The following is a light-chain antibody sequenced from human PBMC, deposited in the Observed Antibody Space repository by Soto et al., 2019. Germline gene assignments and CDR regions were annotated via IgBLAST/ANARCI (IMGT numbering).Light chain of an antibody. CDR3: QHYNSYGT. J-gene: IGKJ1*01. CDR1: QSVSSN. Sequence: EIVLSQSPATLSLSPGERATLSCRASQSVSSNLAWYQQKPGQAPRLLIYGASTRATGIPARFSGSGSGTEFTLTISSLQPDDFATYYCQHYNSYGTFGQGTKVDIK. CDR2: GAS. V-gene: IGKV3-15*01.